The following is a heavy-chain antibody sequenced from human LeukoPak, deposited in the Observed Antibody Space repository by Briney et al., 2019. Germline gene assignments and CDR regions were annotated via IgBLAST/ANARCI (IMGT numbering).Heavy chain of an antibody. V-gene: IGHV3-64*01. Sequence: GGSLRLSCSASGFPFSSYAMHWVRQAPGKGLEYVSAISSNGGSTYYANSVKGRFTISRDNSKNTLYLQMGSLRAEDMAVYYCAINLWQWLGMDVWGQGTTVTVSS. D-gene: IGHD6-19*01. J-gene: IGHJ6*02. CDR2: ISSNGGST. CDR3: AINLWQWLGMDV. CDR1: GFPFSSYA.